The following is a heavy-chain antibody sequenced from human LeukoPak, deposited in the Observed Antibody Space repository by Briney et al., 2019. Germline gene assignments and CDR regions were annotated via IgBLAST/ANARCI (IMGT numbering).Heavy chain of an antibody. CDR1: GGSISPYY. J-gene: IGHJ5*02. Sequence: SQTLSLTCAVSGGSISPYYWNWIRQPPGKGLEWIGYIFDSGTNYNPSLKSRVTMSMDASKNQFSLRLTSVPPADTAVYYCARFQWGLSWFEPCGQGTLVTVSS. CDR3: ARFQWGLSWFEP. CDR2: IFDSGT. D-gene: IGHD1-26*01. V-gene: IGHV4-59*01.